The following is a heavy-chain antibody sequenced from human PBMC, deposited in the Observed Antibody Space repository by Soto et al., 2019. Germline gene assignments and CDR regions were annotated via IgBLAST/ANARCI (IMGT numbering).Heavy chain of an antibody. V-gene: IGHV3-30*18. CDR3: AKVVRIAVAGPSYFDY. CDR1: GFTFSSYG. CDR2: ISYDGSNK. J-gene: IGHJ4*02. Sequence: LRLSCAASGFTFSSYGMHWVRQAPGKGLEWVAVISYDGSNKYYADSVKGRFTISRDNSKNTLYLQMNSLRAEDTAVYYCAKVVRIAVAGPSYFDYWGQGTLVTVSS. D-gene: IGHD6-19*01.